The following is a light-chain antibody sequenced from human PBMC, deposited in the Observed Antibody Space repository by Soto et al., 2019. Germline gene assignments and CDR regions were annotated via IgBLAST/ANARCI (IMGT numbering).Light chain of an antibody. CDR1: QSVDTR. CDR2: GAA. V-gene: IGKV3-15*01. J-gene: IGKJ2*01. CDR3: QQYNNWYT. Sequence: ETVMTQSPATLYVSPGERATLSCRASQSVDTRLAWYQHKPGQAPRLLIYGAATRATGIPARFSGSGSGTEFTLTISSLQSEDFAVYFCQQYNNWYTYGQGTKLEIK.